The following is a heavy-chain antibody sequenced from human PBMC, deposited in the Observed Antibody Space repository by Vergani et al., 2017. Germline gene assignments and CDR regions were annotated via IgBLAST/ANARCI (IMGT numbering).Heavy chain of an antibody. Sequence: QVQLQESGPGLVKPSQTLSLTCTVSGASINNEFYYWHWIRQTAGKGLEWIGRIYVSGITDYNSSLQSRVSMSVDTSKNQFSLTLTALTAADTAVYYCARDNKQLRPSAFDLWGQGTMVTVSS. CDR1: GASINNEFYY. V-gene: IGHV4-61*02. CDR2: IYVSGIT. CDR3: ARDNKQLRPSAFDL. D-gene: IGHD4-23*01. J-gene: IGHJ3*01.